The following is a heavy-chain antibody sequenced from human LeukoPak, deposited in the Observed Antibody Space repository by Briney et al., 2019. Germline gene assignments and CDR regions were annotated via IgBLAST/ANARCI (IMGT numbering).Heavy chain of an antibody. D-gene: IGHD2-21*01. CDR2: IFHTGTT. CDR1: GGSISSSSYY. V-gene: IGHV4-61*05. Sequence: SETLSLTCTVSGGSISSSSYYWGWVRQPPGRGLECLGFIFHTGTTNYNPSLKSRVTISVDTSKNQFSLKLSSVTAADTAIYYCARTYCGTNACPFGHWGQGNLVTVSS. J-gene: IGHJ4*02. CDR3: ARTYCGTNACPFGH.